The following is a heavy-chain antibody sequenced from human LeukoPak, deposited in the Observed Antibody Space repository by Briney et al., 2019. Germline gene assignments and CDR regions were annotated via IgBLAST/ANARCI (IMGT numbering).Heavy chain of an antibody. Sequence: SVKVSCKASGGTSSSYAINWVRQAPGQGLEWMGRIIPIFATTNYAQKFQARVTITTDESTNTAYMELSSLRSEDTAMYYCARESRYCIGDSCYPNAFDVWGQGTMVTISS. CDR1: GGTSSSYA. D-gene: IGHD2-15*01. J-gene: IGHJ3*01. CDR2: IIPIFATT. CDR3: ARESRYCIGDSCYPNAFDV. V-gene: IGHV1-69*05.